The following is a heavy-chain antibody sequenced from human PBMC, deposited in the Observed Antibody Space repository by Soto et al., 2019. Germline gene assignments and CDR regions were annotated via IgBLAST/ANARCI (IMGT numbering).Heavy chain of an antibody. J-gene: IGHJ4*02. Sequence: PCQTLSLSCVISGYSASSNSPDCNWIRRSPSRGLEWLGRTYYRSKCYNEYAVSLKSRIAINPDTSKNQFSLQLNSVNPEDTAVYYCARTSGHFDSWGQGTLVTAPQ. CDR3: ARTSGHFDS. D-gene: IGHD6-19*01. V-gene: IGHV6-1*01. CDR2: TYYRSKCYN. CDR1: GYSASSNSPD.